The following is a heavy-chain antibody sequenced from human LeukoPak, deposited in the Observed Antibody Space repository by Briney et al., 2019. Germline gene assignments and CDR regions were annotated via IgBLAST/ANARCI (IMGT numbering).Heavy chain of an antibody. CDR2: TFYRSKWYN. Sequence: SQTLSLTCAISGDSVSSNSAAWNWIRQSPSSGLEWLGRTFYRSKWYNDYAVSVKSRITINPDTSKNQVSLQLNSVTPEDTAVYYCARGVGFTVVRGVIRYFDYWGQGTLVTVSS. J-gene: IGHJ4*02. D-gene: IGHD3-10*01. CDR1: GDSVSSNSAA. CDR3: ARGVGFTVVRGVIRYFDY. V-gene: IGHV6-1*01.